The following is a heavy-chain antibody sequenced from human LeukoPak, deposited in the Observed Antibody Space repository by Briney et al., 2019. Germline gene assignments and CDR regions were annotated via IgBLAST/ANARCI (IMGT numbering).Heavy chain of an antibody. J-gene: IGHJ4*02. V-gene: IGHV3-15*01. CDR1: GFTFSNAW. Sequence: GGSLRLSCAASGFTFSNAWMSWVRQAPGKGLEWVGRIKSKTDGGTTDYAAPVKGRFTISRDDSKNTPYLQMNSLKTEDTTVYYCTKNYPIYYDGSGYYFDSWGQGTLVTVSS. CDR3: TKNYPIYYDGSGYYFDS. CDR2: IKSKTDGGTT. D-gene: IGHD3-22*01.